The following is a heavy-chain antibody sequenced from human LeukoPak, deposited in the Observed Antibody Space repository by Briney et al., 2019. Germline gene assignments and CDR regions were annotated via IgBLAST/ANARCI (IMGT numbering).Heavy chain of an antibody. CDR1: GGSISNYY. D-gene: IGHD3-10*01. V-gene: IGHV4-4*07. Sequence: SETLSLTCTVPGGSISNYYWSWIRQPAGKGLEWIGRIYSSGSTNYNPSLKSRVTMSVDTSKNQFSLKLSSVTAADTAVYYCARSGSGTYDVSRMDVWGQGTTVTVSS. CDR3: ARSGSGTYDVSRMDV. CDR2: IYSSGST. J-gene: IGHJ6*02.